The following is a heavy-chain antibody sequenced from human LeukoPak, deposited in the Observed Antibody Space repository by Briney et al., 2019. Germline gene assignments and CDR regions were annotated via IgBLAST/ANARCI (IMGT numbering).Heavy chain of an antibody. CDR1: GFTFSSYG. CDR2: ISYDGSNK. V-gene: IGHV3-30*18. J-gene: IGHJ4*02. Sequence: PGRSLRLSCAASGFTFSSYGKHWVRQAPGKGLEWVAVISYDGSNKYYADSVKGRFTISRDNSKNTLYLQMNSLRAEDTAVYYCAKDQYPRTYYYDSSGSPRDYWGQGTLVTVSS. D-gene: IGHD3-22*01. CDR3: AKDQYPRTYYYDSSGSPRDY.